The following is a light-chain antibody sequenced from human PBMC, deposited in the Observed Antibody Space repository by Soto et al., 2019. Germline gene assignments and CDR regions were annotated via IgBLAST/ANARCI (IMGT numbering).Light chain of an antibody. CDR1: HSISNW. V-gene: IGKV1-5*03. CDR2: KAS. CDR3: QQYNSYST. J-gene: IGKJ2*01. Sequence: DIQMTQSPSTLSASVGDRVTITCRASHSISNWLAWYQQKPGKAPNLLIYKASSLQSGVPSRFSGSGFGTEFTLTISSLQPDDFATYYCQQYNSYSTFGQGTKVEMK.